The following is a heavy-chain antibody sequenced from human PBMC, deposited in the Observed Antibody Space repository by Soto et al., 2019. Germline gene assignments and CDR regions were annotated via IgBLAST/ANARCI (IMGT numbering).Heavy chain of an antibody. CDR1: GFTFSSYA. Sequence: QVQLVESGGGVVQPGRSLRLSCAASGFTFSSYAMHWVRQAPGKGLEWVAVISYDGSNKYYADSVKGRFTISRDNSKNTLYLQMNSLRAEDTAVYYCARCDSSGYFLELTSYLGYWGQGTLVTVSS. D-gene: IGHD3-22*01. CDR2: ISYDGSNK. J-gene: IGHJ4*02. V-gene: IGHV3-30-3*01. CDR3: ARCDSSGYFLELTSYLGY.